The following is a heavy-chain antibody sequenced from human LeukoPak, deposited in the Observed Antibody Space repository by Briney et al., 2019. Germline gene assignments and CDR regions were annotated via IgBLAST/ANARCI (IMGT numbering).Heavy chain of an antibody. CDR1: GFTFSNHA. V-gene: IGHV3-23*01. J-gene: IGHJ5*01. CDR3: AKGPMDYSNHLFDS. Sequence: GGSLRLSCAGSGFTFSNHAMNWVRQAPGKGLEWVSVISGSGVSTNYAESVKGRFTISRDNSRNTVYVQMNSLRAEDTAVYYCAKGPMDYSNHLFDSWGQGILVTVSS. CDR2: ISGSGVST. D-gene: IGHD4-11*01.